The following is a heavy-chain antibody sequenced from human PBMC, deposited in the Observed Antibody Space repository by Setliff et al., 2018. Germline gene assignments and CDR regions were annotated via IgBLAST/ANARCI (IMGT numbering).Heavy chain of an antibody. J-gene: IGHJ5*02. CDR2: IYYSGST. CDR1: GGSISSSSYY. V-gene: IGHV4-39*01. D-gene: IGHD3-3*01. CDR3: TRHGGALYYNFWSGYPNWLDP. Sequence: PSETLSLTCTVSGGSISSSSYYWGWIRQPPGKGLEWIGSIYYSGSTYYNPSLKSRVTISVDTSKNQFSLKLSSVTAADTAVYYCTRHGGALYYNFWSGYPNWLDPWGQGTLVTVSS.